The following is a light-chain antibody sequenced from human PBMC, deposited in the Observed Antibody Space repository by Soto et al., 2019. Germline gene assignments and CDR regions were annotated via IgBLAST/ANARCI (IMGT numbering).Light chain of an antibody. CDR1: QSISNW. CDR2: DAS. CDR3: QQDNSDSFT. Sequence: IQMTQSPSTLSASVGDRVTITCRASQSISNWLAWYQQKPGRAPKLLIYDASTLESGVPSRFSGSGSGTEFTLTISSLQPDDFATYYCQQDNSDSFTFGGGTKVDI. V-gene: IGKV1-5*01. J-gene: IGKJ4*01.